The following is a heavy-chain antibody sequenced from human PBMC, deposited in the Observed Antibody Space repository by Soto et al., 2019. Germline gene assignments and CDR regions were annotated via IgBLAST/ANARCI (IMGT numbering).Heavy chain of an antibody. CDR2: INPSSGGT. J-gene: IGHJ5*02. Sequence: QVQLVQSGAEVKKSGASVKISCKASGYTFSDYYMHWVRQAPGQGLEWMGIINPSSGGTEYAQNFQGRVTMTSDTSTSTFYMELSRLRFEETAVYYCSTLGAGGAVAWGQGTLVTVSS. D-gene: IGHD6-19*01. V-gene: IGHV1-46*01. CDR3: STLGAGGAVA. CDR1: GYTFSDYY.